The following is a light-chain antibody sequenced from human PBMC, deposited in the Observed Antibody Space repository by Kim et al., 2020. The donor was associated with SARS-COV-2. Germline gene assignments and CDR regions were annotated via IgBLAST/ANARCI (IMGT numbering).Light chain of an antibody. V-gene: IGLV1-51*01. CDR1: NSNIGNNY. CDR3: GAWDSSLGSGV. CDR2: DSN. Sequence: QSVLTQPPSVSAAPGQKITISCSGSNSNIGNNYVSWYRQLPGAAPKLLIFDSNKRPSGIPDRFSGSKSGTSATLAITGLQTGDEANYYCGAWDSSLGSGVFGGGTQLTVL. J-gene: IGLJ2*01.